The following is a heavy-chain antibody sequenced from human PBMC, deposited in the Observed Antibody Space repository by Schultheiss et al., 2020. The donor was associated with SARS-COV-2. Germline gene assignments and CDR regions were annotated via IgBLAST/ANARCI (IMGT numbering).Heavy chain of an antibody. D-gene: IGHD3-22*01. Sequence: GESLKISCAASGFTFSSYGMHWVRQAPGKGLEWVAVIPYDGSNKYYADSVKGRFTISRDNSKNTLYLQMNSLRAEDTAVYYCAKAYYYDSSGWGGDYWGQGTLVTVSS. J-gene: IGHJ4*02. CDR3: AKAYYYDSSGWGGDY. CDR2: IPYDGSNK. V-gene: IGHV3-30*02. CDR1: GFTFSSYG.